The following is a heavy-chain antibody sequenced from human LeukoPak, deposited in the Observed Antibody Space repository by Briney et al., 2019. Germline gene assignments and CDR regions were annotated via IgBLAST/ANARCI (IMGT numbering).Heavy chain of an antibody. CDR3: ASRYGGYVHYYYYYGMDV. CDR2: INHCGST. D-gene: IGHD5-12*01. V-gene: IGHV4-34*01. CDR1: GGSFSGYY. J-gene: IGHJ6*04. Sequence: SETLSLTCAVYGGSFSGYYWSWIRQPPGKGLEWIGEINHCGSTNYNPSLKSRVTISVDTSKNQFSLKLSSVTAADTAVYYCASRYGGYVHYYYYYGMDVWGKGTTVTVSS.